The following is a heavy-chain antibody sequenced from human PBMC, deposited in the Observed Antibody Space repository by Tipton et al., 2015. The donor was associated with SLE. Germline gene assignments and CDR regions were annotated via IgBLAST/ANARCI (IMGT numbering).Heavy chain of an antibody. V-gene: IGHV3-74*01. D-gene: IGHD3-22*01. CDR3: ARDRHDSSGYYHDY. J-gene: IGHJ4*02. Sequence: SLRLSCAASGFTFSSYWMHWVRQAPGKGLVWVSHINSDGSTTSYADSVKGRFTISRDNAKNTLYLQMNSLRAEDTAVYFCARDRHDSSGYYHDYWGQGTLVTVSS. CDR1: GFTFSSYW. CDR2: INSDGSTT.